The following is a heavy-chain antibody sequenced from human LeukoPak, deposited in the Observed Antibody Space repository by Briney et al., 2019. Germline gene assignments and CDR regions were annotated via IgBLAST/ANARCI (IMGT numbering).Heavy chain of an antibody. CDR3: AKGGVVATIRVYFDY. Sequence: ASVKVSCKVSGHSLNEISMYWVRQAPGKGLECMGVFDPEDGETIYAQRFKGRLTLTGDTSTDTVYVDLSSLRPEDTAVYYCAKGGVVATIRVYFDYWGQGTLVTVSS. D-gene: IGHD5-12*01. V-gene: IGHV1-24*01. CDR2: FDPEDGET. CDR1: GHSLNEIS. J-gene: IGHJ4*02.